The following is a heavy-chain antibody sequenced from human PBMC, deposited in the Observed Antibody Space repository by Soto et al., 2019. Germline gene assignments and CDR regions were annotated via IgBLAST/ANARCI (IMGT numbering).Heavy chain of an antibody. Sequence: PGESLKISCKGSGYSFTSYWIGWVRQMPGKGLEWMGIIYPGDSDTRYSPSFQGQVTISADKSISTAYLQWSSLKASDTAMYYCARPLGYCSGGSCHTYYYDSSGRMQAFDIWGQGTMVTVSS. CDR2: IYPGDSDT. V-gene: IGHV5-51*01. CDR1: GYSFTSYW. CDR3: ARPLGYCSGGSCHTYYYDSSGRMQAFDI. J-gene: IGHJ3*02. D-gene: IGHD2-15*01.